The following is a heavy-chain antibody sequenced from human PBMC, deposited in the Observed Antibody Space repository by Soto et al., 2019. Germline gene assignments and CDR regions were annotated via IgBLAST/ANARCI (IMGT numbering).Heavy chain of an antibody. CDR1: GGPFGGYY. CDR2: INHSGST. Sequence: SETLSLTCAVYGGPFGGYYWSWIRQPPGKGLEWIGEINHSGSTNYNPSLKSRVTISVDTSKNQFSLKLSSVTAADTAVYYCAASYYYDSSGSPTDAFDIRGQGTMVTVSS. V-gene: IGHV4-34*01. J-gene: IGHJ3*02. CDR3: AASYYYDSSGSPTDAFDI. D-gene: IGHD3-22*01.